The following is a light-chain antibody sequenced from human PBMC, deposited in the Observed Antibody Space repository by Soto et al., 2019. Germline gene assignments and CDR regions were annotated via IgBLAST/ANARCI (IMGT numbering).Light chain of an antibody. CDR3: QSYDSSLSYV. V-gene: IGLV1-40*01. CDR1: SSNIGGGYD. Sequence: QSVLPQPPSESGSPGRRVTISCTGSSSNIGGGYDLHWYQQHPGTAHKLLSYGYSNRHSGVRDRFSGYKSGSSASLAMNGLQAEDGADYSWQSYDSSLSYVFGTGTKVTVL. CDR2: GYS. J-gene: IGLJ1*01.